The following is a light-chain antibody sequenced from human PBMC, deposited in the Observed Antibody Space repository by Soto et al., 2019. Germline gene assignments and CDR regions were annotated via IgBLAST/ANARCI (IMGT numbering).Light chain of an antibody. J-gene: IGKJ1*01. CDR1: QSISSY. CDR2: ATS. V-gene: IGKV1-39*01. Sequence: DIQITQSPSALSAFVGDRVTITFRASQSISSYLNWYQQKPGKAPNLLIYATSSLQSGVPSRFSGSGSGTDFTLTISSLQAEDFATYFCQQTYSAPHTFGQGTNVDI. CDR3: QQTYSAPHT.